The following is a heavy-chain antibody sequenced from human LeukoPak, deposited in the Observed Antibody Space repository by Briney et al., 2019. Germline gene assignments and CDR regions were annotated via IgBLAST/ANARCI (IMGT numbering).Heavy chain of an antibody. CDR2: INPSGGST. CDR3: AGTLTGTTLFDP. D-gene: IGHD1-7*01. J-gene: IGHJ5*02. Sequence: GASVKVSCKASGYTFTSYYMHWVRQAPGQGLEWMGIINPSGGSTSYAQKFQGRVTMTRDTSTGTVYMELSSLRSEDTAVYYCAGTLTGTTLFDPWGQGTLVTVSS. V-gene: IGHV1-46*01. CDR1: GYTFTSYY.